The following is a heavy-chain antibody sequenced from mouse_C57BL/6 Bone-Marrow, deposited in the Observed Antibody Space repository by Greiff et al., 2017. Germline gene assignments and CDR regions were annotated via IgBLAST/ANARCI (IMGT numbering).Heavy chain of an antibody. CDR2: ILPGSGST. CDR3: GRDRYDYYSFDY. D-gene: IGHD2-4*01. Sequence: VQLQQSGAELMKPGASVTLSCKATGYTFTGYWIEWVKQRPGHGLEWMGEILPGSGSTNYNEKFKGKATFTADTSSSTAYMQLRSLTYEYAAVYYCGRDRYDYYSFDYWGQGTTLTVSS. J-gene: IGHJ2*01. V-gene: IGHV1-9*01. CDR1: GYTFTGYW.